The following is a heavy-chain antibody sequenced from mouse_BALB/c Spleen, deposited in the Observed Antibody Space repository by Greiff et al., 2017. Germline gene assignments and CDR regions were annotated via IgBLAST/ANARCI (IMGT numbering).Heavy chain of an antibody. CDR2: ISYSGST. CDR3: ARSDYYGSSYMFAY. CDR1: GYSITSDYA. J-gene: IGHJ3*01. V-gene: IGHV3-2*02. Sequence: EVKLMESGPGLVKPSQSLSLTCTVTGYSITSDYAWNWIRQFPGNKLEWMGYISYSGSTSYNPSLKSRISITRDTSKNQFFLQLNSVTTEDTATYYCARSDYYGSSYMFAYWGQGTLVTVSA. D-gene: IGHD1-1*01.